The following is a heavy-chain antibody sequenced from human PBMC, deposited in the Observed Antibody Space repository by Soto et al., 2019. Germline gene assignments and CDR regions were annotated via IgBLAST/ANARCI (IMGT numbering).Heavy chain of an antibody. Sequence: GGSLRLSCAASGFTFSSYAMSWVRQAPGKGLEWVSAISGSGGSTYYADSVKGRFTISRDNSKNTLYLQMNSLRAEDTAVYYCAKGFFISTSCYGTQTNWSDPWGQGTLVTGSS. V-gene: IGHV3-23*01. CDR3: AKGFFISTSCYGTQTNWSDP. D-gene: IGHD2-2*01. J-gene: IGHJ5*02. CDR1: GFTFSSYA. CDR2: ISGSGGST.